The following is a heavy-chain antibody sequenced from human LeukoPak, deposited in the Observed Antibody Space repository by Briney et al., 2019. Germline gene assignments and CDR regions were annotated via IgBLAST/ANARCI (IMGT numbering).Heavy chain of an antibody. CDR2: IYPGDSDT. CDR1: GYSFTSYW. CDR3: ARNDYGASGDYYGMDV. V-gene: IGHV5-51*01. D-gene: IGHD4-17*01. J-gene: IGHJ6*02. Sequence: GESLKISCKGSGYSFTSYWIGWVRQMPGKGLEWMGIIYPGDSDTRYNPSFQGQVTISADKSISTAYLQWSSLKASDTAMYYCARNDYGASGDYYGMDVWGQGTTVTVSS.